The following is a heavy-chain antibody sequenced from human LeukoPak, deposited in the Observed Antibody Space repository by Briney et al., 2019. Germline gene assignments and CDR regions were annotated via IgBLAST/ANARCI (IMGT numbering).Heavy chain of an antibody. Sequence: GGSLRLSCAASGFTVSSNYMSWVRQAPGMGLEWVSVIYSGGSTYYADSVKGRFTISRHNSKNTLYLQMNSLRAEDTAVYYCTSSGSDDAFDIWGQGTMVTVSS. J-gene: IGHJ3*02. CDR3: TSSGSDDAFDI. D-gene: IGHD5-12*01. CDR2: IYSGGST. CDR1: GFTVSSNY. V-gene: IGHV3-53*04.